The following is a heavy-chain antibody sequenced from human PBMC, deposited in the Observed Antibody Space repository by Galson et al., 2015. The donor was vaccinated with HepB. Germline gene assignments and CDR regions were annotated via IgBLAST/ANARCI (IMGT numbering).Heavy chain of an antibody. CDR2: INPLFGTA. CDR1: GTMFSGFG. D-gene: IGHD2-15*01. J-gene: IGHJ3*02. Sequence: SVKVSCKASGTMFSGFGTSWVRQAPGHGLEWMGEINPLFGTANYAQKFQGRVTITADRSTSTAYMELGSLRSEDTDVYYCARDPPYCSGGSCSDSFDIWGQGTMVTVSS. V-gene: IGHV1-69*06. CDR3: ARDPPYCSGGSCSDSFDI.